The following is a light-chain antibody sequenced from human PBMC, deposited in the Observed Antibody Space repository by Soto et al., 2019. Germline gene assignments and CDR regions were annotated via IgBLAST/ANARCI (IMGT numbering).Light chain of an antibody. CDR3: CSFAGSSTFYV. V-gene: IGLV2-23*01. CDR1: SSDVGSSNL. CDR2: EGS. Sequence: QSVLTQPASVSGSPGQSITISCTGTSSDVGSSNLVSWYQQHPGKAPKLIIYEGSRRPSGVSGRFSGSKSGNTASLTISGLQAEDEADYYCCSFAGSSTFYVFGNGTKVTVL. J-gene: IGLJ1*01.